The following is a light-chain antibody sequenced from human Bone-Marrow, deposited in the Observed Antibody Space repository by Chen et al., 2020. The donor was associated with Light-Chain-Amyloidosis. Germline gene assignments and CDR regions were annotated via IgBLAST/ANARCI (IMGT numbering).Light chain of an antibody. V-gene: IGLV6-57*04. J-gene: IGLJ2*01. Sequence: NFMLTQPHPVSESPGKTVTISSPRSSGTIARNYVHLYQQRPGSAPIIMIYEDNQRPSGVPDRFSGSIDSSSNSASLTISALKTDDEADYYCQSYDNNYSVVFGGGTKLTDL. CDR2: EDN. CDR3: QSYDNNYSVV. CDR1: SGTIARNY.